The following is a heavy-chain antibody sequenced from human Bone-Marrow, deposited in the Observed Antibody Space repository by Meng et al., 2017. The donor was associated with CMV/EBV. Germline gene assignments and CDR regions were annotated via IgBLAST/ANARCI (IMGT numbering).Heavy chain of an antibody. Sequence: QVQLQESGPGLVKPSQTLSLTCTLPGGSISSGDYYWSWIRQPPGKGLEWIGYIYYSGSTYYNPSLKSRVTISVDTSKNQFSLKLSSVTAADTAVYYCAAGPGDSSGDNWFDPRGPGTLVTVSS. CDR3: AAGPGDSSGDNWFDP. CDR1: GGSISSGDYY. D-gene: IGHD3-22*01. V-gene: IGHV4-30-4*08. J-gene: IGHJ5*02. CDR2: IYYSGST.